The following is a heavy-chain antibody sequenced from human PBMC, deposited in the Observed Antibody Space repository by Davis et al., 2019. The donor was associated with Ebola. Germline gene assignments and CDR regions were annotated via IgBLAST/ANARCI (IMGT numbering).Heavy chain of an antibody. CDR2: IYTSGST. CDR3: AGSSTRDPYYYYYMDV. V-gene: IGHV4-4*07. J-gene: IGHJ6*03. CDR1: GGSISSYY. Sequence: PSETLSLTCTVSGGSISSYYWSWIRQPAGKGLEWIGRIYTSGSTNYNPSLKSRVTMSVDTSKNQFSLKLSSVTAADTAVYYCAGSSTRDPYYYYYMDVWGKGTTVTVSS. D-gene: IGHD2-2*01.